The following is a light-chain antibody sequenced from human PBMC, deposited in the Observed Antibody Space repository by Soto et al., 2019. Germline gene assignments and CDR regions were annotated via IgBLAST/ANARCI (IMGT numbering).Light chain of an antibody. Sequence: EIVMTQSPATLSVSPGERATLSCRASQSVSSNLAWYQQKPGQAPRLLIYGASSRATGIPVRFSGSGSGTEFTLTISSLQSEDFAVYYCQQYNNWALTFGQGTRLEI. J-gene: IGKJ5*01. V-gene: IGKV3-15*01. CDR1: QSVSSN. CDR3: QQYNNWALT. CDR2: GAS.